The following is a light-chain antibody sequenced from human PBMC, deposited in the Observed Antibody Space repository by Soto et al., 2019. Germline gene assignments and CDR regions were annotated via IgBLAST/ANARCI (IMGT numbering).Light chain of an antibody. Sequence: LALSRGAVRWAGEESGTRWWRYRESVSSSYLAWYQQKPGQAPRLLIFGASSRATGSPDRFSDSGSLTYLPSTISRLEPEHFAVYSCQQYGSSRLTFGGGTKVEIK. V-gene: IGKV3-20*01. CDR2: GAS. J-gene: IGKJ4*01. CDR1: ESVSSSY. CDR3: QQYGSSRLT.